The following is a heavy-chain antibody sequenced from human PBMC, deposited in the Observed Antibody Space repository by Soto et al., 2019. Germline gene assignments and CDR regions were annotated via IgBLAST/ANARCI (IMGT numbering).Heavy chain of an antibody. V-gene: IGHV3-30*18. CDR3: AKSVYNWNDGFFDY. D-gene: IGHD1-1*01. Sequence: QVQLVESGGGVVQPGRSLRLSCAASGFTFSSYGMHWVRQAPGKGLEWVAIISYDENNKHYADSVKGRFTISRDNSKNTLYLQMNSLRAEDTAVYYCAKSVYNWNDGFFDYWAQGTLVTVSS. J-gene: IGHJ4*02. CDR1: GFTFSSYG. CDR2: ISYDENNK.